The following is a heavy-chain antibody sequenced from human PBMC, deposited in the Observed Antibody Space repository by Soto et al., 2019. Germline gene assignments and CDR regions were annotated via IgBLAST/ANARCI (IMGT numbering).Heavy chain of an antibody. J-gene: IGHJ3*01. CDR2: IYWDDDQ. D-gene: IGHD2-21*01. V-gene: IGHV2-5*02. CDR1: GFSLSADGWG. Sequence: QITLKESGPTLVKPTQTLTLTCTFSGFSLSADGWGLGWILQPPEKALEWLALIYWDDDQRYSPSLKTRLTITKDTSKNQVVLTMTNMDPVDTATYYCAHAYGGTSWPNDAFDVWGQGTVVTVSS. CDR3: AHAYGGTSWPNDAFDV.